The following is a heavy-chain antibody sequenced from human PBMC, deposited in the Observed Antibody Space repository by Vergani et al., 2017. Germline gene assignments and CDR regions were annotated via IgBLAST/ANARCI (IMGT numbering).Heavy chain of an antibody. J-gene: IGHJ5*02. D-gene: IGHD1-26*01. CDR1: GGSFSGYY. Sequence: QVQLQQWGAGLLKPSETLSLTCAVYGGSFSGYYWSWIRQPPGKGLEWIGEINHSGSTNYNPSLKSRVTISVDTSTSTVYMELSSLRSEDTAVYYCARADSGSYWLVNWGSGHNWFDPWGQGTLVTVSS. V-gene: IGHV4-34*01. CDR3: ARADSGSYWLVNWGSGHNWFDP. CDR2: INHSGST.